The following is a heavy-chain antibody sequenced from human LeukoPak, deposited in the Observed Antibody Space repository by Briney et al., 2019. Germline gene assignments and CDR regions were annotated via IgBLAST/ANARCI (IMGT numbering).Heavy chain of an antibody. CDR1: GGSINSGSYY. J-gene: IGHJ4*02. D-gene: IGHD5/OR15-5a*01. CDR3: ARENIVSTRDFDY. V-gene: IGHV4-39*07. Sequence: SETLSLTCIVSGGSINSGSYYWGWIHQPPGKGLEWIGSLFYTGNTYYDPSLKSRVTISVDTSKNQFSLKLSSVTAADTAVYYCARENIVSTRDFDYWGQGTLVTVSS. CDR2: LFYTGNT.